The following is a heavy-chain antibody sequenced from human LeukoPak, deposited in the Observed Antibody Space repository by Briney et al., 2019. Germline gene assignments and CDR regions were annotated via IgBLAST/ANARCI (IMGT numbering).Heavy chain of an antibody. D-gene: IGHD4-17*01. J-gene: IGHJ4*02. V-gene: IGHV3-30*02. Sequence: GGSLRLSCAASGFTFSSYGMHWVRQAPGKGLEWVAFIRYDGSNKYYADSVKGRFTISRDNSKNTLYLQMNSLRAEDTAVYYCAKDLSSGSPGNGDPPLWGQGTLVTVSS. CDR2: IRYDGSNK. CDR3: AKDLSSGSPGNGDPPL. CDR1: GFTFSSYG.